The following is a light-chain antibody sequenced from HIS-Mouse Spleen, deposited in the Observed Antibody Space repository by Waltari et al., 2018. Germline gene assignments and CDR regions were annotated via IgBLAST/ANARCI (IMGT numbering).Light chain of an antibody. CDR3: QQYDNLPPRLT. J-gene: IGKJ4*01. CDR1: QDISNY. V-gene: IGKV1-33*01. Sequence: DIQMTQSPSSLSASVGDRLTITCQASQDISNYLNWYQQKPGKAPKLLIYDASNLETGVPSRFSGSGSGTDFTFTISSLQPEDIATYYCQQYDNLPPRLTFGGGTKVEIK. CDR2: DAS.